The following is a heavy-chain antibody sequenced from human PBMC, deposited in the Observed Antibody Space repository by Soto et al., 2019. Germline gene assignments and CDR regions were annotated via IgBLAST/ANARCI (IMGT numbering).Heavy chain of an antibody. CDR3: AREVLAYYDILTGYVAGGYYYYMDV. Sequence: SETLSLTCTVSGGSISSYYWSWIRRPPWKGLEWIGYIYYSGSTNYNPSLKSRVTISVDTSKNQFSLKLSSVTAADTAVYYCAREVLAYYDILTGYVAGGYYYYMDVWGKGTTVTVSS. D-gene: IGHD3-9*01. J-gene: IGHJ6*03. V-gene: IGHV4-59*01. CDR1: GGSISSYY. CDR2: IYYSGST.